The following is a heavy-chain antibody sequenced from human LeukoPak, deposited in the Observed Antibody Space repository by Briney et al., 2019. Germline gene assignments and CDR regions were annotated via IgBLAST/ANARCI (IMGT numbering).Heavy chain of an antibody. CDR3: ATTPGIAVAGTGGYYYYGMDV. CDR2: IYPGDSDT. V-gene: IGHV5-51*01. CDR1: GYSFTSYW. D-gene: IGHD6-19*01. Sequence: GESLKISCKGSGYSFTSYWIGWVRQMPGKGLEWMGIIYPGDSDTRYSPSFQGQVIISADKSISTAYLQWSSLKASDTAMYYCATTPGIAVAGTGGYYYYGMDVWGQGTTVTVSS. J-gene: IGHJ6*02.